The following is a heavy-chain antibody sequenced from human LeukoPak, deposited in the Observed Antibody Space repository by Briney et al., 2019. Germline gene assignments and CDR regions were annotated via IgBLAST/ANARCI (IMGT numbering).Heavy chain of an antibody. CDR3: ARGPQKVVPAAIRRAFDI. CDR2: ISYDGSNK. V-gene: IGHV3-30-3*01. Sequence: GRSLRLSCAASGFTFSSYAMHWVRQAPGKGLEWVAVISYDGSNKYYADSVKGRFTISRDNSKNTLYLQMNSLRAEDTAVYYCARGPQKVVPAAIRRAFDIWGQGTMVTVSS. CDR1: GFTFSSYA. J-gene: IGHJ3*02. D-gene: IGHD2-2*01.